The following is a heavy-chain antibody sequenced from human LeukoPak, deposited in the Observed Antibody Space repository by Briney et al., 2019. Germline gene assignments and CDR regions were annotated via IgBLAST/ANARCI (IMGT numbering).Heavy chain of an antibody. CDR1: GFTFSSYG. D-gene: IGHD2-21*01. J-gene: IGHJ4*02. V-gene: IGHV3-33*01. Sequence: PGGSLRLSCAASGFTFSSYGMHWVRQAPGKGLEWVAVIWYDGSNKYYADSVKGRFTISRDNAKNTLYLQMNSLRAEDTAVYYCARDFVLAYCGGDCLGYWGQGTLVTVSS. CDR3: ARDFVLAYCGGDCLGY. CDR2: IWYDGSNK.